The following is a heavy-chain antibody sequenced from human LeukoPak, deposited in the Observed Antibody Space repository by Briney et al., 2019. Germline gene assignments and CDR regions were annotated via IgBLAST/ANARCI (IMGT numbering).Heavy chain of an antibody. V-gene: IGHV3-53*01. J-gene: IGHJ4*02. Sequence: GGSLRLSCAASGFTVSINYMNWVRQAPGKGLEWVSVIYSGGSTYYADSVKGRFTISRDNTKNTVDLQMNSLRAEDTAVYYCARSEMATITFDYWGQGALVTVSS. CDR1: GFTVSINY. CDR3: ARSEMATITFDY. D-gene: IGHD5-24*01. CDR2: IYSGGST.